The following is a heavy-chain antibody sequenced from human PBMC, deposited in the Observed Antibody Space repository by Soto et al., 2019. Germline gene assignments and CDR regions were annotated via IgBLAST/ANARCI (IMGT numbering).Heavy chain of an antibody. CDR1: CGSSSGYY. Sequence: SETLSLTCAVYCGSSSGYYWSWIRQPPGKGLEWIGEINHSGSTNYNPSLKSRVTISVDTSKNQFSLKLSSVTAADTAVYYCARKSDYDFWSGYYGQNWFDPWGQGTLVTVSS. V-gene: IGHV4-34*01. CDR2: INHSGST. CDR3: ARKSDYDFWSGYYGQNWFDP. J-gene: IGHJ5*02. D-gene: IGHD3-3*01.